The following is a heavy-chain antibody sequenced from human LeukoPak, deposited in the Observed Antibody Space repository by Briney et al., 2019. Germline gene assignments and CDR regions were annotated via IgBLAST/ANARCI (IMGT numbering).Heavy chain of an antibody. CDR1: VGSIGSNN. Sequence: SETLSLTCTVSVGSIGSNNWSWIGQPPGKGRKGIGNTIYGGSTNYNPSLKSRVTISVDTSKNQFSLKLSSVTAADTAVYYCARSGANYDILTGYYPNWFDPWGQGTLVTVSS. J-gene: IGHJ5*02. D-gene: IGHD3-9*01. CDR3: ARSGANYDILTGYYPNWFDP. V-gene: IGHV4-59*01. CDR2: TIYGGST.